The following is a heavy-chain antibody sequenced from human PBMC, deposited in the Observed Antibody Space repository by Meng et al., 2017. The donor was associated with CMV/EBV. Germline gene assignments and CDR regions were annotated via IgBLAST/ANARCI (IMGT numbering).Heavy chain of an antibody. D-gene: IGHD6-6*01. Sequence: GESLKISCAASGFTFSSYWMSWVRQAPGKGLEWVANIKQDGSEKYYVDSVKGRFTISRDNAKNSLCLQMNSLRAEDTAVYYCARTSLAANDYWGQGTLVTVSS. J-gene: IGHJ4*02. CDR1: GFTFSSYW. CDR3: ARTSLAANDY. V-gene: IGHV3-7*01. CDR2: IKQDGSEK.